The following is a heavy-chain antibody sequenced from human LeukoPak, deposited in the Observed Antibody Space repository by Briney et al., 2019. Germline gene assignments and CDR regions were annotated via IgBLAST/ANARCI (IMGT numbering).Heavy chain of an antibody. CDR3: ARGLRGFTRLGPAAQFDY. D-gene: IGHD2-2*01. J-gene: IGHJ4*02. CDR1: GYTFTSYY. CDR2: INPSGGST. V-gene: IGHV1-46*01. Sequence: ASVKVSCKASGYTFTSYYMHWVRQAPGQGLEWMGIINPSGGSTSYAQKFQGRVTMTRDTSTSTVYMELSSLRSEDTAVYYCARGLRGFTRLGPAAQFDYWGQGTLVTVSS.